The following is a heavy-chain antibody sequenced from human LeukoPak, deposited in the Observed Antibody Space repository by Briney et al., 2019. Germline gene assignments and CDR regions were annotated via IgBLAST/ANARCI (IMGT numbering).Heavy chain of an antibody. CDR1: GFTFTSSA. CDR2: IVVGSGNT. D-gene: IGHD2-15*01. J-gene: IGHJ6*04. Sequence: RASVKVFCKASGFTFTSSALQWVRQARGQRLEWIGWIVVGSGNTNYAQKFQERVTITRDMSTSSAYMELSSLRSEDTAVYYCAAPGGYCSGGSCPQDYYYYGMDVWGKGTTVTVSS. V-gene: IGHV1-58*01. CDR3: AAPGGYCSGGSCPQDYYYYGMDV.